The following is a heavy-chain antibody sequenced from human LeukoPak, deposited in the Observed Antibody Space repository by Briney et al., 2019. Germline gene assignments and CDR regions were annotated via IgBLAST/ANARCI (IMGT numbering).Heavy chain of an antibody. D-gene: IGHD3-16*01. CDR2: TSYDGSNK. Sequence: HSGGSLRLSCAASGFTFSSYAMYWVRQAPGKGLEWVAVTSYDGSNKYYADSVKGRFTISRDNSKHTLYLQMNSLRAEDTAVYYCARDGGKAQGLSFFYGLDVWGQGTTVIVSS. CDR3: ARDGGKAQGLSFFYGLDV. J-gene: IGHJ6*02. CDR1: GFTFSSYA. V-gene: IGHV3-30-3*01.